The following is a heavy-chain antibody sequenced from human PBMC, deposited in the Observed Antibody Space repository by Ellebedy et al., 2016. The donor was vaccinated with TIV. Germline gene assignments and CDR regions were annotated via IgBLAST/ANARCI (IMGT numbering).Heavy chain of an antibody. CDR3: ARVVDRYCSGGSCYFGDFDY. CDR2: IIPIFGTA. Sequence: SVKVSCXASGGTFSSYAISWVRQAPGQGLEWMGGIIPIFGTANYAQKLQGRVTMTTDTSTSTAYMELRSLRSDDTAVYYCARVVDRYCSGGSCYFGDFDYWGQGTLVTVSS. D-gene: IGHD2-15*01. CDR1: GGTFSSYA. V-gene: IGHV1-69*05. J-gene: IGHJ4*02.